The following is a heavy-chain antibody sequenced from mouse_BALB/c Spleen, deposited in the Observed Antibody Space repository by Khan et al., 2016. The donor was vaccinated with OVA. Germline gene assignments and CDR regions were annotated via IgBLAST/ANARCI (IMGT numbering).Heavy chain of an antibody. CDR3: TRLVDY. Sequence: EVELVESGGGLVKPGGSLKLSCAASGFTFSSYAVSWIRQTPEKRLEWVASINSGGSTYYPDSVKGRFTISRDDARNILYLQMISLRSEDTAMYYCTRLVDYWGQGTSVTVSS. CDR1: GFTFSSYA. V-gene: IGHV5-6-5*01. CDR2: INSGGST. J-gene: IGHJ4*01.